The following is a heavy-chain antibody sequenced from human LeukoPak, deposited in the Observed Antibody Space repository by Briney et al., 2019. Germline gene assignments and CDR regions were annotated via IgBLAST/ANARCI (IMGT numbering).Heavy chain of an antibody. V-gene: IGHV3-23*01. CDR1: GFTFSSYA. J-gene: IGHJ4*02. CDR2: ISGSGGST. CDR3: AKDLEVGHCSGGSCYSDY. D-gene: IGHD2-15*01. Sequence: GGSLRLSCAASGFTFSSYAMSWVRQAPGKGLEWVSAISGSGGSTYYADSVKGRFTISRDNSKNTLYLQMNSLRAEDTAVYYCAKDLEVGHCSGGSCYSDYWGQGTLVTVSS.